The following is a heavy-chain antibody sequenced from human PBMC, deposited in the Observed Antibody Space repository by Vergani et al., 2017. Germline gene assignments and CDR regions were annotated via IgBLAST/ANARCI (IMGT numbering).Heavy chain of an antibody. J-gene: IGHJ3*02. CDR1: GFSLSNARMG. V-gene: IGHV2-26*01. D-gene: IGHD4-23*01. CDR3: ARCLIKGYGGNRDDGFDS. CDR2: IFSNDEK. Sequence: QVTLKESGPVLVKPTETLTLICTVSGFSLSNARMGVSWIRPPPGKALEWLAHIFSNDEKTYSTSLKSRLTISKDTPKSQVVLTMTNMDPVDTATYCCARCLIKGYGGNRDDGFDSWGQGTMVTVSS.